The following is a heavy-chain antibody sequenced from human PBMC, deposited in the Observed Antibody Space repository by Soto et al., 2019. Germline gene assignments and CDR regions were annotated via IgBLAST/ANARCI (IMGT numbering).Heavy chain of an antibody. CDR3: ARGRVVEGLDY. V-gene: IGHV4-30-2*01. J-gene: IGHJ4*02. D-gene: IGHD2-15*01. Sequence: SETLSLTCAVSGGSISSGGYSWSWIRQPPGKGLEWIGYIYHSGSTYYNPSLKGRVTISVDRSKNQFSLKLSSVTAADTAVYYCARGRVVEGLDYWGQGTLVTVSS. CDR2: IYHSGST. CDR1: GGSISSGGYS.